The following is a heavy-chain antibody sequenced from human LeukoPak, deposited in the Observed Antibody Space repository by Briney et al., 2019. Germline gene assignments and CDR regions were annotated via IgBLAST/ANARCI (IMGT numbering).Heavy chain of an antibody. V-gene: IGHV4-61*02. CDR1: GGSISSGSYY. J-gene: IGHJ4*02. CDR2: IYTSGST. CDR3: ARGPGITPHFVY. Sequence: SQTLSLTCTVSGGSISSGSYYWSWIRQPAGKGLEWIGRIYTSGSTNYNPSLKSRVTISVDTSKNQFSLKLSSVTAADTAVYYCARGPGITPHFVYWGQGTLVTVSS. D-gene: IGHD3-3*01.